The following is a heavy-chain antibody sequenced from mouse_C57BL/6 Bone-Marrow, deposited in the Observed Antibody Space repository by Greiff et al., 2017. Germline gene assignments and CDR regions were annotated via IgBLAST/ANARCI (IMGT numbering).Heavy chain of an antibody. CDR3: ARFFLRLGWYFEV. V-gene: IGHV1-50*01. CDR1: GYTFTSYW. CDR2: IDPSDSYT. Sequence: QVQLQQPGAELVKPGASVKLSCKASGYTFTSYWMQWVKQRPGQGLEWIGEIDPSDSYTTYNQKFKGKATLTVDTSSSTSYMQLSSLRSEDCAVYYCARFFLRLGWYFEVWGTGTTVTVSS. J-gene: IGHJ1*03.